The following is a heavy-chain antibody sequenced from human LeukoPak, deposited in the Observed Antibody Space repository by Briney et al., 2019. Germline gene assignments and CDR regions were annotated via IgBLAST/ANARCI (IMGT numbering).Heavy chain of an antibody. CDR1: GFTFSRYA. CDR3: AKPISGSSSTFYYYGLDV. J-gene: IGHJ6*02. V-gene: IGHV3-64*04. CDR2: ISTSGGST. Sequence: GGSLRLSCSASGFTFSRYAMLWVRQAPGKGLEYVSAISTSGGSTYYADSVKGRFTISRDNAKNSLYLQMGSLRAEDTAVYYCAKPISGSSSTFYYYGLDVWGQGTTVTVSS. D-gene: IGHD6-6*01.